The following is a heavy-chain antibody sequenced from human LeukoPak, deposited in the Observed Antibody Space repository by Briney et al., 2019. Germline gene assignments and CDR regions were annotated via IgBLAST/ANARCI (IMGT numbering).Heavy chain of an antibody. V-gene: IGHV1-18*01. CDR1: GYTFTSYG. CDR2: ISGYNGNT. J-gene: IGHJ5*02. Sequence: GASVKVSCEASGYTFTSYGISWVRQAPGQGLEWMGWISGYNGNTNYAQQVQGRVTMTTDTSTSTAYMELRSLRSDDTAVYYCARHSTGYCSGTGCRGNHNWFDPWGQGTLVTVSS. CDR3: ARHSTGYCSGTGCRGNHNWFDP. D-gene: IGHD2-2*01.